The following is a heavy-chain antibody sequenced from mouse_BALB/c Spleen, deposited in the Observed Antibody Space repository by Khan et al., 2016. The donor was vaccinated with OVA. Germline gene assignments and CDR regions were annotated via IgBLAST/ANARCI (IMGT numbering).Heavy chain of an antibody. Sequence: QIQLVQSGPELKKPGETVKISCKASGYTFTNYGINWVKQAPGKGLKWMGWINTYTGEPTYADDFKGRFDFSLETSASTAYLQINNLKNEDMTTCFCAGISSYWYSDVWGAGTTVTVSS. CDR1: GYTFTNYG. CDR2: INTYTGEP. CDR3: AGISSYWYSDV. J-gene: IGHJ1*01. V-gene: IGHV9-1*02. D-gene: IGHD6-2*01.